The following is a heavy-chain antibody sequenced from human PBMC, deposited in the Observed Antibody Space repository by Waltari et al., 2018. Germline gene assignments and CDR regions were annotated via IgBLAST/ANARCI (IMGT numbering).Heavy chain of an antibody. J-gene: IGHJ3*02. Sequence: QVQLQESGPGLVKPSETLSLTCTVSGGSISSYYWSWIRQPAGKGLEWIGRIYTSGRTNYNPSLKSRVTMSVDTAKNQFSLKLSSVTAADTAVYYCARGLGIAAAGTRVAFDIWGQGTMVTVSS. V-gene: IGHV4-4*07. CDR1: GGSISSYY. CDR3: ARGLGIAAAGTRVAFDI. CDR2: IYTSGRT. D-gene: IGHD6-13*01.